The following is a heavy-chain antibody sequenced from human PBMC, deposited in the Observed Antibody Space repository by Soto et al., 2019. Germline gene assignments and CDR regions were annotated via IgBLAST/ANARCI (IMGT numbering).Heavy chain of an antibody. Sequence: GGSLRLSCAASGLTFSSYSMNWVRQAPGKGLEWVSSISSSSSYIYYADSVKGRLTISRDNAKNSLYLQMNSLRAEDTAVYYCARDIYGSGSYYYYYYMDVWGKGTTVPVSS. CDR1: GLTFSSYS. V-gene: IGHV3-21*01. CDR3: ARDIYGSGSYYYYYYMDV. D-gene: IGHD3-10*01. J-gene: IGHJ6*03. CDR2: ISSSSSYI.